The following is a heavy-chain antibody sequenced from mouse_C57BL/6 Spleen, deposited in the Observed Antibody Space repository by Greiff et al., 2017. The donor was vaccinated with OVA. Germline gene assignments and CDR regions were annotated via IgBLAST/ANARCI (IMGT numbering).Heavy chain of an antibody. CDR3: ARGLSMDD. CDR2: ISYDGSN. V-gene: IGHV3-6*01. J-gene: IGHJ4*01. Sequence: VQLKESGPGLVKPSQSLSLTCSVTGYSITSGYYWNWIRQFPGNKLEWMGYISYDGSNNYNPSLKNRISITRDTSKNQFFLKLNSVTTEDTATYYCARGLSMDDWGQGTSVTVSS. CDR1: GYSITSGYY.